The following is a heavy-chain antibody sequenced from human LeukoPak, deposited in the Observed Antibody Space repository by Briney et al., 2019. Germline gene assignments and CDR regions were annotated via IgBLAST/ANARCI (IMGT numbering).Heavy chain of an antibody. Sequence: GGSQRLSCAASGFTFSNAWMSWVRQAPGKGLEWVANIKQDGSEKYYVDSVKGRFTISRDNAKNSLYLQMNSLRAEDTAVYYCARDSTVTTSYYYYYYGMDVWGQGTTVTVSS. CDR1: GFTFSNAW. V-gene: IGHV3-7*01. CDR2: IKQDGSEK. CDR3: ARDSTVTTSYYYYYYGMDV. D-gene: IGHD4-11*01. J-gene: IGHJ6*02.